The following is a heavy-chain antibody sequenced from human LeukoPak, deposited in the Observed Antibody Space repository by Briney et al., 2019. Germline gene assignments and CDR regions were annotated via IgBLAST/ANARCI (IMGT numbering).Heavy chain of an antibody. D-gene: IGHD3-22*01. CDR2: IYYSGST. CDR3: ARQGNYYDSSGYYYRTPGAFDI. Sequence: SETLSLTCTVAGGSISSSSYYWGWIRQPPGKGLEWIGYIYYSGSTNYNPSLKSRVTISVDTSKNQFSLKLSSVTAADTAVYYCARQGNYYDSSGYYYRTPGAFDIWGQGTMVTVSS. J-gene: IGHJ3*02. V-gene: IGHV4-61*05. CDR1: GGSISSSSYY.